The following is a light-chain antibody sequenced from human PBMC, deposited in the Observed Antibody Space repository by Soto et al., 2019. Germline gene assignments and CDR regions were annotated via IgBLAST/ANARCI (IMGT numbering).Light chain of an antibody. Sequence: QSVLTQPPSASGTPGQRATISCSGSSSNIGSNTVNWYQQRPGTAHKLLIYSNNQRPSGVPDRFSGSKSGTSASLAISGIQSEDEDDYYGAAWDDSLNGVVFGGGTKLTVL. CDR1: SSNIGSNT. CDR3: AAWDDSLNGVV. CDR2: SNN. V-gene: IGLV1-44*01. J-gene: IGLJ3*02.